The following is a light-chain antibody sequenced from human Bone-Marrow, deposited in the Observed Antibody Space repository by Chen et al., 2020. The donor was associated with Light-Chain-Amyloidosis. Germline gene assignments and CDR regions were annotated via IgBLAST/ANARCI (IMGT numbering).Light chain of an antibody. Sequence: SYELTQPPSVSVSPGQTARITCSGDDCPTKYAYWYQQKPGRAPVLVIHRDTERPAGISERFSGSSSGTTATLTNSGVQAEDEADYHCQSADSSGTYEVIFGGGTKLTVL. CDR2: RDT. CDR3: QSADSSGTYEVI. J-gene: IGLJ2*01. V-gene: IGLV3-25*03. CDR1: DCPTKY.